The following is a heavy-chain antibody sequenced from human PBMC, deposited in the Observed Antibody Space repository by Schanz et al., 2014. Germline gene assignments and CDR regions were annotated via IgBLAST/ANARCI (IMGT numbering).Heavy chain of an antibody. CDR2: ISDSGDTA. J-gene: IGHJ2*01. CDR1: GFTFSSYW. CDR3: AKDAPYPFDL. Sequence: EVQLVESGGGLVQPGGSLRLSCAASGFTFSSYWMHWVRQVPGKGLVWVSLISDSGDTAYYADSVKGRFTISRDNSKSTLYVEMNTLRAEDTAVYYCAKDAPYPFDLWGRGTLXTVSS. V-gene: IGHV3-74*01.